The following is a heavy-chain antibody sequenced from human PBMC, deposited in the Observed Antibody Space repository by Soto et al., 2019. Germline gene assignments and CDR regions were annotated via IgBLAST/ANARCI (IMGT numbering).Heavy chain of an antibody. CDR1: GGSISSGGYY. J-gene: IGHJ6*02. Sequence: SETLSLTCTVSGGSISSGGYYWSWIRQHPGKGLEWIGYIYYSGSTYYNPSLKSRVTISVDTSKNQFSLKLSSVTAADTAVYYCARELGYCSSTSCYYYYGMDVWGQGTTVTVSS. V-gene: IGHV4-31*03. CDR2: IYYSGST. D-gene: IGHD2-2*01. CDR3: ARELGYCSSTSCYYYYGMDV.